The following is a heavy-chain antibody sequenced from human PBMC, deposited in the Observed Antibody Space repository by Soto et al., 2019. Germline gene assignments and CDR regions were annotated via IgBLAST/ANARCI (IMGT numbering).Heavy chain of an antibody. CDR3: ARQSYYGSGSYYNVGWFDP. V-gene: IGHV4-39*01. Sequence: SETLSLTCTVSGGSISSSSYYWGWIRQPPGKGLEWIGSIYYSGSTYYNPSLKSRVTISVDTSKNQFSLKLSSVTAADTAVYYCARQSYYGSGSYYNVGWFDPWGQGTLVTVSS. D-gene: IGHD3-10*01. CDR1: GGSISSSSYY. CDR2: IYYSGST. J-gene: IGHJ5*02.